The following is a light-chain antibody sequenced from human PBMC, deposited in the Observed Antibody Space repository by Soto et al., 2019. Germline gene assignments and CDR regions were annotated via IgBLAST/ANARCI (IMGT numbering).Light chain of an antibody. V-gene: IGKV1-8*01. Sequence: AIRMTQSPSSFSASTGDRVTITCRASQGISSYLAWYQQKPGKAPKLLIYAASTLQSGVPSRFSGSGSGTDCTLTISCLQSEDFATYYCQRYYSYPLTCGGGTKVEIK. J-gene: IGKJ4*01. CDR2: AAS. CDR3: QRYYSYPLT. CDR1: QGISSY.